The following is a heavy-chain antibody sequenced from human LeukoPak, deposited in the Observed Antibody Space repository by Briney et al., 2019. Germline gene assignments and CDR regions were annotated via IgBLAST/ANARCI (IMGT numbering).Heavy chain of an antibody. Sequence: GGSLRLSCAASGFTFSSYAMSWVRQAPGKGLEWVSAISGSGYSTYFADSVKGRFTISRDNSKNTLYLQMNSLRVEDTAVYYCAKSPGIITTYFDYWGQGALVTVSS. V-gene: IGHV3-23*01. D-gene: IGHD3-22*01. CDR2: ISGSGYST. J-gene: IGHJ4*02. CDR3: AKSPGIITTYFDY. CDR1: GFTFSSYA.